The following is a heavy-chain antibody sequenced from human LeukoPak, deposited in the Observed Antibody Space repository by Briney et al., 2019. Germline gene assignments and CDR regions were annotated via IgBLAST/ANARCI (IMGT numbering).Heavy chain of an antibody. J-gene: IGHJ3*02. CDR3: AKAVDLATISVDI. D-gene: IGHD5-24*01. CDR2: ISGSGVYT. CDR1: GFTFSSYG. V-gene: IGHV3-23*01. Sequence: GGTLRLSCAASGFTFSSYGMSWVRQAPGKGLEWVSGISGSGVYTYYADSVKGRFTISRDNSKNTLYLVMNSLRVDDTAVYYCAKAVDLATISVDIWGQGTMVTVSS.